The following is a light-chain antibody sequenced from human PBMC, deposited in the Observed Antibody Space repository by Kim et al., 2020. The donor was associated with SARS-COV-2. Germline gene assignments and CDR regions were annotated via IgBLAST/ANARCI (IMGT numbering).Light chain of an antibody. J-gene: IGKJ1*01. V-gene: IGKV1-39*01. CDR3: QQSYKTPRT. CDR1: ESITKY. CDR2: TAS. Sequence: GDRVIISCRASESITKYLNWYQQKPGRAPNLLIYTASSLQSGVPSRFSGSGYGTDFTLTISSLQPEDFATYYCQQSYKTPRTFGQGTKVDIK.